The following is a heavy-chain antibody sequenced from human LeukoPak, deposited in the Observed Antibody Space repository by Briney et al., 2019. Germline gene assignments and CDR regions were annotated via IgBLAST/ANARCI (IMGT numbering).Heavy chain of an antibody. Sequence: SETLSLTCTVSGGSISSYYWSWIRQPPGKGLEWIGYIYYSGNTNCNPALKGRVTMSVDTSKNQFSLKLSYVTAADTAVYYCARDKGEYYDSSGYLDYWGQGTLVTVSS. CDR1: GGSISSYY. V-gene: IGHV4-59*01. J-gene: IGHJ4*02. CDR3: ARDKGEYYDSSGYLDY. D-gene: IGHD3-22*01. CDR2: IYYSGNT.